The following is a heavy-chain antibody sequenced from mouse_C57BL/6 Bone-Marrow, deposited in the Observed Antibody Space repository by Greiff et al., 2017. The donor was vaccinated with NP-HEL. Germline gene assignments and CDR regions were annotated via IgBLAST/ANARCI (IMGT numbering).Heavy chain of an antibody. CDR2: IYPGGGYT. Sequence: VQRVESGAELVRPGTSVKMSCKASGYTFTNYWIGWAKQRPGHGLEWIGDIYPGGGYTNYNEKFKGKATLTADKSSSTAYMQFSSLTSEDSAIYYCARSRPHFDYWGQGTTLTVSS. D-gene: IGHD1-2*01. CDR1: GYTFTNYW. CDR3: ARSRPHFDY. V-gene: IGHV1-63*01. J-gene: IGHJ2*01.